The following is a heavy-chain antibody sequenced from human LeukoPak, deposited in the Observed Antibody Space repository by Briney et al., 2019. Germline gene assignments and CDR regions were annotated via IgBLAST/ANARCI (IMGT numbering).Heavy chain of an antibody. D-gene: IGHD2/OR15-2a*01. CDR3: VLGNSMDY. CDR1: GLTGSHNY. J-gene: IGHJ4*02. CDR2: IRTSGDT. V-gene: IGHV3-53*01. Sequence: PGGSLRLSCAASGLTGSHNYVSWVRQAPGKGLEWVSAIRTSGDTCYADSVKGRFTISRDNAKTSLYLQMNSLRVEDTAIYYCVLGNSMDYWGQGTLVTVSS.